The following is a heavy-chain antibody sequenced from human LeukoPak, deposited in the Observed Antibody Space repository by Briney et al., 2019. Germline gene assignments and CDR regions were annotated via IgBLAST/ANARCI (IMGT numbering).Heavy chain of an antibody. V-gene: IGHV4-34*01. D-gene: IGHD1-26*01. Sequence: SETLSLTCAVYGGSFSGCYWSWIRQPPGKGLEWIGEINHSGSTNYNPSLKSRVTISVDTSKNQFSLKLSSVTAADTAVYYCARDGVGAGEGFDYWGQGTLVTVSS. CDR3: ARDGVGAGEGFDY. J-gene: IGHJ4*02. CDR1: GGSFSGCY. CDR2: INHSGST.